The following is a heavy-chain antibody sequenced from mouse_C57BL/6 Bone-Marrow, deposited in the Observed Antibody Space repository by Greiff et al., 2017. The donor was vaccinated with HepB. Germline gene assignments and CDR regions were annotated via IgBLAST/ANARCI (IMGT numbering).Heavy chain of an antibody. D-gene: IGHD1-1*01. Sequence: EVKLVESGGGLVQPGESLKLSCESNEYEFPSHDMSWVRKTPEKRLELVAAINSDGGSTYYPDTMERRFIISRDHTKKTLYLQMSSLRSEDTALYYCARLGYYGSSTDYYAMDYWGQGTSVTVSS. J-gene: IGHJ4*01. CDR1: EYEFPSHD. CDR3: ARLGYYGSSTDYYAMDY. CDR2: INSDGGST. V-gene: IGHV5-2*01.